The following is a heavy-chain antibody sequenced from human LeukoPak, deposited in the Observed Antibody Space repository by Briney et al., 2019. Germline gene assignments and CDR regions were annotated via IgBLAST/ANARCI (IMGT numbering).Heavy chain of an antibody. CDR1: GFTFSTAW. J-gene: IGHJ4*02. V-gene: IGHV3-15*01. D-gene: IGHD2-21*01. CDR2: IKSNSDGGTT. Sequence: PGGSLRLSCVASGFTFSTAWMSWLRQAPGKGLEWVGRIKSNSDGGTTDYAASVKGRFTISRDDSKNTVYLQMNSLKTEDIAVYYCLWWDYWGQGTLVTVSS. CDR3: LWWDY.